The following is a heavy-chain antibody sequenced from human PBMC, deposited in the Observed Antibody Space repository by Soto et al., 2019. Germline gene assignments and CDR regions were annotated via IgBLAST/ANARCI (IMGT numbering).Heavy chain of an antibody. J-gene: IGHJ6*02. Sequence: GGSLRLSCAASGFTFSSYGMHWVRQAPGKGLEWVAVISYDGSNKYYADSVKGRFTISRDNSKNTLYLQMNSLRAEDTAVYYCAKDRSSWFLYYGMDVWGQGTTVTVSS. CDR1: GFTFSSYG. D-gene: IGHD6-13*01. CDR3: AKDRSSWFLYYGMDV. V-gene: IGHV3-30*18. CDR2: ISYDGSNK.